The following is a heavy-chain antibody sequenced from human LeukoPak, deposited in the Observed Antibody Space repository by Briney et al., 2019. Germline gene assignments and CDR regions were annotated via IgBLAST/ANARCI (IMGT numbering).Heavy chain of an antibody. J-gene: IGHJ4*01. D-gene: IGHD3-3*01. V-gene: IGHV3-74*01. CDR3: ARDGAYSTIFY. CDR2: INSDESST. CDR1: GSTFSSYW. Sequence: GGSLRLSCAASGSTFSSYWMYWVRQAPGKGLVWVSRINSDESSTSYADSVKGRFTISRDNAKNTLYLQMNSLRAEDTAVYYCARDGAYSTIFYWGQGTLVTVSS.